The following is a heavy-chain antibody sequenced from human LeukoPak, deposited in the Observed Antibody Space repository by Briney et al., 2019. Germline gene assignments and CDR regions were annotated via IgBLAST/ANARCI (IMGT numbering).Heavy chain of an antibody. CDR2: ISGSGGST. J-gene: IGHJ4*02. Sequence: GGSPRLSCAASGFTFSSYAMSWVRQAPGKGLEWVSAISGSGGSTYYADSVTGRFTISRDNSKNTLYLQMNSLRAEDTAVYYCAKDWEVLLWFGEFSYFDYWGQGTLVTVSS. D-gene: IGHD3-10*01. CDR1: GFTFSSYA. V-gene: IGHV3-23*01. CDR3: AKDWEVLLWFGEFSYFDY.